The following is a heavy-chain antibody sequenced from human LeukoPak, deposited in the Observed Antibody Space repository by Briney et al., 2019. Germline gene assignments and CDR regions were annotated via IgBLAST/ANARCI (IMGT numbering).Heavy chain of an antibody. CDR1: GLTFSTYW. D-gene: IGHD6-13*01. CDR3: AGGASSTVHY. Sequence: GGSLRLSCAASGLTFSTYWMHWVRQAPGKGLVWVSRINGDGSLSYADSVKGRFTISRDNTKNMLNLQMNSLRAEDTAVYYCAGGASSTVHYWGQGTLVTVSS. V-gene: IGHV3-74*01. CDR2: INGDGSL. J-gene: IGHJ4*02.